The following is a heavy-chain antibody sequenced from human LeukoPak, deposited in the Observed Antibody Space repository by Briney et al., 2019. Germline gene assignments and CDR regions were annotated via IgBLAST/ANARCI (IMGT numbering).Heavy chain of an antibody. CDR1: GGSIGSINYH. J-gene: IGHJ4*02. CDR2: MYYRGTT. Sequence: PSETLSLTCTVSGGSIGSINYHWGWIRQPPGKGLEWIGTMYYRGTTYYKPSLKSRVTISVDTSKNQFSLKLSSVTAADTAVYYCARGAYYFDRSSWGQGTLVTVSS. D-gene: IGHD3-22*01. CDR3: ARGAYYFDRSS. V-gene: IGHV4-39*01.